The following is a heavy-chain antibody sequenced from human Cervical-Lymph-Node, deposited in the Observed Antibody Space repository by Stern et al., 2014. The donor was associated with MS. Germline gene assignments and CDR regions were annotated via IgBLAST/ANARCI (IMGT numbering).Heavy chain of an antibody. CDR1: GYTFTGYY. D-gene: IGHD7-27*01. CDR3: ARGGTGDRPDFDY. CDR2: INPNRGGT. V-gene: IGHV1-2*04. Sequence: VQLVQSGAEVKKPGASVKVSCKASGYTFTGYYMHWVRPAPGQGLEWMGWINPNRGGTNYAQKFQGWVTMTRDTSISTAYMELSRLRSDDTAVYYCARGGTGDRPDFDYWGQGTLVTVSS. J-gene: IGHJ4*02.